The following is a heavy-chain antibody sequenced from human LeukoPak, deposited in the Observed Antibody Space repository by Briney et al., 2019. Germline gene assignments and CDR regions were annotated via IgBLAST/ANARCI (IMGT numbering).Heavy chain of an antibody. D-gene: IGHD6-13*01. J-gene: IGHJ4*02. Sequence: PSGTLSLTCAVSGGSISSSNWWSWVRQPPGKGLGWIGEIYHSGSTNYNPSLKSRVTRSVDKSKNQFSLKLSAVTAADTAVYYCARDPISAAAYPFDYWGQGTLVTVSS. CDR3: ARDPISAAAYPFDY. CDR1: GGSISSSNW. CDR2: IYHSGST. V-gene: IGHV4-4*02.